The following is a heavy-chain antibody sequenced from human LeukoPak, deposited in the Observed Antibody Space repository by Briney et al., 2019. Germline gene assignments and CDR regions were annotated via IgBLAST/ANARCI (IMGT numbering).Heavy chain of an antibody. V-gene: IGHV1-18*01. CDR1: GYTFTSYG. CDR3: AREAGYSYGYSNSNWFDP. D-gene: IGHD5-18*01. Sequence: GASVKVSCKASGYTFTSYGISWVRQAPGQGLEWMGWISAYNGNTNYAQKLQGRVTMTTDTSTSTAYMELRSLRSDDTAVYYCAREAGYSYGYSNSNWFDPWGQGTLVTVSS. CDR2: ISAYNGNT. J-gene: IGHJ5*02.